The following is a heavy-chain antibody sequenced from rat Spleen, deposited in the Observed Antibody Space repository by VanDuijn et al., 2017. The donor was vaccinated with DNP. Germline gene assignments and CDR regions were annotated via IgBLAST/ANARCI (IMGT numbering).Heavy chain of an antibody. CDR3: ARVGPDLDY. Sequence: EVQLQESGPGLVKPSQSLSLTCSVTVYSITSNYWGWIRKFPGNKMEWMGFISYGGSTSYHPSLKSRISITRDTSKNQFFLHLNSVTTGDTATSYCARVGPDLDYWGQGTLVTVSS. CDR2: ISYGGST. CDR1: VYSITSNY. V-gene: IGHV3-1*01. D-gene: IGHD3-1*01. J-gene: IGHJ3*01.